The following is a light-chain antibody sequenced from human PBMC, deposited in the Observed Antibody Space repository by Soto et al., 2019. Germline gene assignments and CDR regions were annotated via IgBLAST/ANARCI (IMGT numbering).Light chain of an antibody. CDR3: QQLHTYPFT. Sequence: DMQLTQSPSFLSASVGDRVTITCRASQGIDSYLAWYQKKPGKAPKLLIYPASTLEGGVPSRFSGSGSGTEFTLTISTLQPEDFATYYCQQLHTYPFTFGGGTKVEIQ. J-gene: IGKJ4*01. V-gene: IGKV1-9*01. CDR1: QGIDSY. CDR2: PAS.